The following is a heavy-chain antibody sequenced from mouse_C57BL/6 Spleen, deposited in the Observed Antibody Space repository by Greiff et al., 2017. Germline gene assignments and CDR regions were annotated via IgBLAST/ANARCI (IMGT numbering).Heavy chain of an antibody. CDR2: IYPSDSET. CDR3: AVRTGTSWFAY. D-gene: IGHD4-1*01. J-gene: IGHJ3*01. V-gene: IGHV1-61*01. CDR1: GYTFTSYW. Sequence: QVQLQQPGAELVRPGSSVKLSCKASGYTFTSYWMAWVTQRPGQGLEWIGNIYPSDSETHYNQKFKDKATLTVDKSSSTAYMQLSSLTSEDSAVYYCAVRTGTSWFAYWGQGTLVTVSA.